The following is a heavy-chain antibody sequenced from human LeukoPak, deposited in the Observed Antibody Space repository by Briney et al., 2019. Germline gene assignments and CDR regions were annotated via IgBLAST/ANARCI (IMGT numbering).Heavy chain of an antibody. J-gene: IGHJ5*02. CDR3: ARDGYDSSASNP. CDR2: IYYSGST. CDR1: GGSISSSSYY. D-gene: IGHD3-22*01. V-gene: IGHV4-39*07. Sequence: PSETLSLTCTVSGGSISSSSYYWGWIRQPPGKGLEWIGSIYYSGSTYYNPSLKSRVTVSVDTSKNQFSLKLSSVTAADTAVYYCARDGYDSSASNPWGQGTLVTVSS.